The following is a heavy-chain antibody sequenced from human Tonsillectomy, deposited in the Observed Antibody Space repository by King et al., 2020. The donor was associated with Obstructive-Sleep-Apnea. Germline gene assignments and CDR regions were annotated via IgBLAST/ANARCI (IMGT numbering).Heavy chain of an antibody. Sequence: LVESGAEVKKPGASVKVSCTASGYTFTSYGISWVRQAPGQGLEWMGWISTYNGNTNYAQKLQGRVTMTTDTSTTTAYMELRSLRSDDTAVYYCARRGNDYGDFYFDYWGQGTLVTVSS. J-gene: IGHJ4*02. D-gene: IGHD4-17*01. CDR3: ARRGNDYGDFYFDY. CDR2: ISTYNGNT. CDR1: GYTFTSYG. V-gene: IGHV1-18*04.